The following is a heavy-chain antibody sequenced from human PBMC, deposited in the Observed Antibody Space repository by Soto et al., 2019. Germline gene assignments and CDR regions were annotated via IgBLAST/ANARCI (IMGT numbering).Heavy chain of an antibody. CDR1: GGTFSSYA. CDR2: IIPTFGTA. Sequence: QVQLVQSGAEVKKPGSSVTVSCKASGGTFSSYAISWVRQAPGQGLEWMGGIIPTFGTANYAQKFQGRVTITADECTSTTYRDLSSLTSEDTAVYYCAGAPREFDCLWPPNYFDYWGQGTLVTVSS. CDR3: AGAPREFDCLWPPNYFDY. V-gene: IGHV1-69*01. J-gene: IGHJ4*02. D-gene: IGHD3-9*01.